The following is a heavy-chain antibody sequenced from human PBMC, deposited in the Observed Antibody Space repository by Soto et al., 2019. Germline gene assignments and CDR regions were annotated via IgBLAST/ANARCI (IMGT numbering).Heavy chain of an antibody. V-gene: IGHV4-39*01. J-gene: IGHJ5*02. Sequence: PSETLSLTCTVSGDSISSRSYYWAWIRQPPGKGLEWIASIYFTGSTYHNPSLKSRLTISVDTSRNQFSLRLSSVTAADTAVYYCARCISGAWFDPWGQGTLVTVSS. CDR3: ARCISGAWFDP. CDR1: GDSISSRSYY. CDR2: IYFTGST. D-gene: IGHD1-20*01.